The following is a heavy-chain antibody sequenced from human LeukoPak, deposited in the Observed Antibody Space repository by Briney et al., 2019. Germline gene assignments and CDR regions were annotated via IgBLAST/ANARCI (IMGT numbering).Heavy chain of an antibody. Sequence: SETLSLTCTVSGGSIISTTYYWGWIRQPPGEGLEWIGSIDYSRSTYYNPSLKSRVTISVDTSKNQFSLNLSSVTAADTAVYSCARASGSSWYERRLHAYYYYMDVWCKGTTVTVSS. V-gene: IGHV4-39*07. J-gene: IGHJ6*03. D-gene: IGHD6-13*01. CDR3: ARASGSSWYERRLHAYYYYMDV. CDR1: GGSIISTTYY. CDR2: IDYSRST.